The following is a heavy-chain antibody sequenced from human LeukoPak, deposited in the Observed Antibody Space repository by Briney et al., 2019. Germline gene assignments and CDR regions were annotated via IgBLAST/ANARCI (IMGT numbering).Heavy chain of an antibody. D-gene: IGHD3-22*01. CDR3: ARGILRDYYDSSGFYHRGGVGY. Sequence: SETLSLTCTVSGGSISSYYWSWIRQPAGRGLEWIGHIHTSGTMNYNASLKSRVRISVETSKNQFSLRLSSVTAADTAVYFCARGILRDYYDSSGFYHRGGVGYWGQGTLVTVSS. J-gene: IGHJ4*02. CDR1: GGSISSYY. V-gene: IGHV4-4*07. CDR2: IHTSGTM.